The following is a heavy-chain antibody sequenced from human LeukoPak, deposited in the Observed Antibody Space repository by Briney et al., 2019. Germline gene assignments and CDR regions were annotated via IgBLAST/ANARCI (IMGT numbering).Heavy chain of an antibody. J-gene: IGHJ5*01. D-gene: IGHD1-14*01. CDR1: GASISSYY. Sequence: SETLSLTCTVSGASISSYYWSWIRQPAGKGLEWIGRVYSSGRTNYNPSLKSRVTMSEDTSKNQFSLKLRSVTAADTAVYYCARDPDGYNWFDSWGQGTQVTVST. CDR3: ARDPDGYNWFDS. CDR2: VYSSGRT. V-gene: IGHV4-4*07.